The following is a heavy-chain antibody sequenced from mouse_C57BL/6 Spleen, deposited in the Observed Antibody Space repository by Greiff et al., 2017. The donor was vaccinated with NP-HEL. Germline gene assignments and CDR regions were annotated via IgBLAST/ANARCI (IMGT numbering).Heavy chain of an antibody. Sequence: EVKVEESGAELVKPGASVKLSCTASGFNIKDYYMHWVKQRTEQGLEWIGRIDPEDGETKYAPKFQGKATITADTSSNTAYLQLSSLTSEDTAVYDGAREGAYDDDGDWDDWGQGTSVTVSS. CDR3: AREGAYDDDGDWDD. D-gene: IGHD2-4*01. V-gene: IGHV14-2*01. CDR1: GFNIKDYY. J-gene: IGHJ4*01. CDR2: IDPEDGET.